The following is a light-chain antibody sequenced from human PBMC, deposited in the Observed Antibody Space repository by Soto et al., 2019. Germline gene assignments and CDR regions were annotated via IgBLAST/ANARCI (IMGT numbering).Light chain of an antibody. CDR2: SDN. CDR3: AAWDESLTSVI. Sequence: QSVLTQAPSASGTPGQRVTISCSGRSSNIGSNIVNWYQQLPGTAPKLLIYSDNQRPSGVPDRFSGSKSGTSASLAISGLQFEDEADYYCAAWDESLTSVIFGGGTKLTVL. V-gene: IGLV1-44*01. J-gene: IGLJ2*01. CDR1: SSNIGSNI.